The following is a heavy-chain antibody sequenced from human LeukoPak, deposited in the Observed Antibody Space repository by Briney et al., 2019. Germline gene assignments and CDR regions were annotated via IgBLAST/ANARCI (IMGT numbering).Heavy chain of an antibody. V-gene: IGHV4-39*02. CDR2: ISSSGNT. J-gene: IGHJ4*02. CDR3: ARLGAGPTYYDFWSGYSSFYFDY. D-gene: IGHD3-3*01. CDR1: GGSTSGGNYY. Sequence: SETLSLTCIVSGGSTSGGNYYWGWIRRPPGKGLEWIGGISSSGNTYYNPSLKSRITISVDTSKNHFSPKLSSVTAADTAVYYCARLGAGPTYYDFWSGYSSFYFDYWGQGTLVTVSS.